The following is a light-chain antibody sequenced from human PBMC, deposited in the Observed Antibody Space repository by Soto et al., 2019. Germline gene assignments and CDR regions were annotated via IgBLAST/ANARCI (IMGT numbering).Light chain of an antibody. CDR1: QSVSSSY. CDR3: QQANSFPLT. Sequence: EIVLTQSPGTLSLSPGERATLSCRASQSVSSSYLAWYQQKPGQAPRLLIYGASSRATGIPDRFSGSGSGTDCTLTISSLQPEDVATYYCQQANSFPLTLGGGTKVDIK. CDR2: GAS. V-gene: IGKV3-20*01. J-gene: IGKJ4*01.